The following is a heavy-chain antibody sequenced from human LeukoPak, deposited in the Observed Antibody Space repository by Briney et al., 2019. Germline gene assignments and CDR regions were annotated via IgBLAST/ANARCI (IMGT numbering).Heavy chain of an antibody. V-gene: IGHV3-23*01. J-gene: IGHJ6*03. CDR3: AKVSDYSYYYYMDV. CDR1: GFTFSSYA. CDR2: ISGSGGST. Sequence: PGGSLRLSCAASGFTFSSYAMRWVRQAPGKGLEWVSAISGSGGSTCYADSVKGRFTVSRDNFKNTLFLQVNSLRAEDTAVYYCAKVSDYSYYYYMDVWGKGTTVTVS.